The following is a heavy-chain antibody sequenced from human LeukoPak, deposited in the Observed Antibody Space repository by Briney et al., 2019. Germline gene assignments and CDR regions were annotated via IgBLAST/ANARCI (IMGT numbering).Heavy chain of an antibody. CDR3: ARQSSGYSDPMDV. Sequence: GGSLRLSCAASGFTFSSYSMNWVRKAPGKGLEWVSSISSSSSYIYYADSVKGRFTISRDNAKNSLYLQMNSLRAEDTAVYYCARQSSGYSDPMDVWGKGTTVTISS. CDR1: GFTFSSYS. D-gene: IGHD3-22*01. J-gene: IGHJ6*03. V-gene: IGHV3-21*01. CDR2: ISSSSSYI.